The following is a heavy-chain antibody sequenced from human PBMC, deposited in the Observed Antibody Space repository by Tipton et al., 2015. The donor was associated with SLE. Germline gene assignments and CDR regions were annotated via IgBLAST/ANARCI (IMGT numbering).Heavy chain of an antibody. CDR2: IQFSGST. D-gene: IGHD5-18*01. V-gene: IGHV4-31*02. CDR3: ARGSGYGYGDDAFDI. CDR1: GFTFSSYA. Sequence: LRLSCAASGFTFSSYAMSWVRQAPGKGLEWIGDIQFSGSTYYNPSLKSRVSISVDTSKNEFSLMLNSVTAADTAVYYCARGSGYGYGDDAFDIWGQGTMVTVSS. J-gene: IGHJ3*02.